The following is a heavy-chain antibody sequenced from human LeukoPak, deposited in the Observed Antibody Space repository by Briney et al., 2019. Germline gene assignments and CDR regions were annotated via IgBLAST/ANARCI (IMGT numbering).Heavy chain of an antibody. V-gene: IGHV3-30*18. CDR2: ISYDGSNK. CDR3: AKDLVYLGYCSSTSCYAYAIDI. D-gene: IGHD2-2*01. Sequence: GGSLRLSCAASGFTFSSYGMHWVRQAPGKGLEWVTVISYDGSNKYYADSVKGRFTISRDNSKNTLYLQMNSLRAEDTAVYYCAKDLVYLGYCSSTSCYAYAIDIWGQGTMVTVSS. J-gene: IGHJ3*02. CDR1: GFTFSSYG.